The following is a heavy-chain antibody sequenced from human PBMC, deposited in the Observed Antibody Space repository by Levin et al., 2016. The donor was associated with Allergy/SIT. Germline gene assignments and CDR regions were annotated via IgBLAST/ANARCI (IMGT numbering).Heavy chain of an antibody. D-gene: IGHD3-22*01. CDR3: ARSVNYYDSSGYYFYYYYGMDV. V-gene: IGHV4-59*13. Sequence: PGKGLEWIGYIYYSGSTNYNPSLKSRVTISVDTSKNQFSLKLSSVTAADTAVYYCARSVNYYDSSGYYFYYYYGMDVWGQGTTVTVSS. CDR2: IYYSGST. J-gene: IGHJ6*02.